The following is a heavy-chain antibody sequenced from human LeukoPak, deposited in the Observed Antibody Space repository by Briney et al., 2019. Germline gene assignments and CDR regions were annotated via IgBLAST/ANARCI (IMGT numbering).Heavy chain of an antibody. D-gene: IGHD6-13*01. CDR2: IKTKTDGGTT. V-gene: IGHV3-15*01. CDR3: TTHRGYSSSPTFDY. CDR1: GFTFRIAS. Sequence: GGSLRLPCAAPGFTFRIASMSWVRQAPGKGLEWVGQIKTKTDGGTTDHAAPVQGRFTVSRDDSTDTLWLQMSSLQTEDTAVYYCTTHRGYSSSPTFDYWGQGTLVTVSS. J-gene: IGHJ4*02.